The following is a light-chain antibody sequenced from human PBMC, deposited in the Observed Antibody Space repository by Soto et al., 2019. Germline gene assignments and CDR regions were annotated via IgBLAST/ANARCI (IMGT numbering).Light chain of an antibody. CDR1: QSVSSSY. CDR2: GAS. CDR3: QQYNSWPRT. Sequence: EIVMTQSPTTLSVSPGERATLSCRASQSVSSSYLAWYQQKPGQAPRLIIYGASSRATGIPARFSGSGSGTESTLTITSLQSEDVAVYYCQQYNSWPRTFGQGTKVDIK. J-gene: IGKJ1*01. V-gene: IGKV3-15*01.